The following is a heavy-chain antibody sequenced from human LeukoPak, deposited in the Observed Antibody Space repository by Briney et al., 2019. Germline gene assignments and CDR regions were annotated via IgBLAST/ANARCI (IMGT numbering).Heavy chain of an antibody. V-gene: IGHV1-2*02. CDR3: AALVVVVPAAINGDY. D-gene: IGHD2-2*01. J-gene: IGHJ4*02. CDR2: INPGSSHI. Sequence: ASVKVSCKASGYTFTGHYLHWVRQAPGQGVEWMGCINPGSSHIDYAQKFQGRITTTRDTSISTAYMELSRLRSDDTAVYYCAALVVVVPAAINGDYWGQGTLVTVSS. CDR1: GYTFTGHY.